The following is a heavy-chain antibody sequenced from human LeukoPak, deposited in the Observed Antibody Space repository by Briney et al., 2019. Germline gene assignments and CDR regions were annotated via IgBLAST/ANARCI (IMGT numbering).Heavy chain of an antibody. CDR3: AKDGTYYDFWSGYYQYHYYYYMDV. CDR1: GFTFSSYA. CDR2: ISGSGGST. D-gene: IGHD3-3*01. Sequence: GGSLRLSCAASGFTFSSYAMSWVRQAPGKGLEWVSAISGSGGSTYYADSVKGRFTISRDNSKDTLYLQMNSLRAEDTAVYYCAKDGTYYDFWSGYYQYHYYYYMDVWGKGTTVTVSS. V-gene: IGHV3-23*01. J-gene: IGHJ6*03.